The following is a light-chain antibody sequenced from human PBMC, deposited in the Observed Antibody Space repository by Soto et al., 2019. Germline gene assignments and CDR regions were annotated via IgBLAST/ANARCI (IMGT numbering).Light chain of an antibody. Sequence: QSALTQPPSASGSPGQSVTISCTGTSSDLGGYNYVSWYEQHPGKAPKLMIYEVSKRPSGVPDRFSGSKSGNTASLTVSGLQTEDEADYSCSSTAGSNDLRVFGGGTKLTVL. CDR1: SSDLGGYNY. J-gene: IGLJ3*02. CDR2: EVS. CDR3: SSTAGSNDLRV. V-gene: IGLV2-8*01.